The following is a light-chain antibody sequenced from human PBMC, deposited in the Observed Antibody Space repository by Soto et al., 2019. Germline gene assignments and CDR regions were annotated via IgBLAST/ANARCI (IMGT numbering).Light chain of an antibody. J-gene: IGKJ1*01. Sequence: ETVMTQSPATLSLSPGERATLSCRASQSVSSKLVWYQQKPGQAPRFLIYGASTRSTGIPARFRGSGSGTEFTLTIDSLQSEDFAVYYCQQYGSSGTFGQGTKVEIK. V-gene: IGKV3-15*01. CDR3: QQYGSSGT. CDR2: GAS. CDR1: QSVSSK.